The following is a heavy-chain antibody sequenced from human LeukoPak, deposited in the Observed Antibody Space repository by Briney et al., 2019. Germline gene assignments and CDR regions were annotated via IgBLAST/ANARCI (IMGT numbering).Heavy chain of an antibody. D-gene: IGHD3-9*01. Sequence: PGGSLRLSCAASGFIFSDHYMSWIRQPPGKGLEWIGEINHSGSTNYNPSLKSRVTISVDTSKNQFSLKLSSVTAADTAVYYCARVGSEDYDILTGAPYYYYGMDVWGQGTTVTVSS. CDR2: INHSGST. CDR1: GFIFSDHY. V-gene: IGHV4-34*01. CDR3: ARVGSEDYDILTGAPYYYYGMDV. J-gene: IGHJ6*02.